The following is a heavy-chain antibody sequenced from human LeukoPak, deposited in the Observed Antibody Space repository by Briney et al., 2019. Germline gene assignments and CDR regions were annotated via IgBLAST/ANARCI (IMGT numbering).Heavy chain of an antibody. J-gene: IGHJ6*03. D-gene: IGHD2-8*01. V-gene: IGHV4-34*01. Sequence: SETLSLTCAVYGGSFSGYYWSWIRQPPGKGLEWIGEIIHSGSTNYNPSLKSRVTISVDTSKNQFSLKLSSVTAADTAVYYCARGSIFVRYCTNGVCSATYYYYMDVWGKGTTVTVSS. CDR3: ARGSIFVRYCTNGVCSATYYYYMDV. CDR1: GGSFSGYY. CDR2: IIHSGST.